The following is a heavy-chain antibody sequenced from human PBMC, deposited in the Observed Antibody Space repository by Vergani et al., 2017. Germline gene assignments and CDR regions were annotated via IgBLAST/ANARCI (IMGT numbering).Heavy chain of an antibody. J-gene: IGHJ6*03. Sequence: QVQLQQWGGGLLKPSETLSLTCVVNGGSFTSYDWTWIRQSPGEGLEWVGDIDHTVQPDYNPSLKSQLTMSVDKSRNQFSLTLNSVTATDTAIYFCARVNTETNGHLYYYYYMDVWGQGTAVTGS. CDR2: IDHTVQP. CDR1: GGSFTSYD. CDR3: ARVNTETNGHLYYYYYMDV. D-gene: IGHD4-11*01. V-gene: IGHV4-34*01.